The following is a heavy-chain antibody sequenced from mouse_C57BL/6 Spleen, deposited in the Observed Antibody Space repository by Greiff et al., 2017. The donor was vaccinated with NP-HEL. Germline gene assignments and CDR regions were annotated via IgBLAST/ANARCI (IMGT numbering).Heavy chain of an antibody. Sequence: QVQLKQPGAELVMPGASVKLSCTASGYTFTSYWMHWVKQRPGQGLEWIGEIDPSDSYTNYNQKFKGKSTLTVDKSSNTAYMQLSSLASEDSAVDYCARGVATVVPFAYWGQGTLVTVSA. CDR2: IDPSDSYT. CDR3: ARGVATVVPFAY. J-gene: IGHJ3*01. CDR1: GYTFTSYW. D-gene: IGHD1-1*01. V-gene: IGHV1-69*01.